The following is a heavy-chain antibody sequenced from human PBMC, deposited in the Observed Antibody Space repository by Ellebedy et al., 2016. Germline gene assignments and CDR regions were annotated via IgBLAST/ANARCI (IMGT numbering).Heavy chain of an antibody. CDR2: MNPNSGNT. V-gene: IGHV1-8*01. Sequence: ASVKVSCKASGYTFTSYDINWVRQATGQGLEWMGWMNPNSGNTGYGQKFQGRVTMTRNASIRTASMELSSLRSEDTAVYYCARVGYGDYYFDYWGQGTLVTVSS. CDR3: ARVGYGDYYFDY. D-gene: IGHD4-17*01. CDR1: GYTFTSYD. J-gene: IGHJ4*02.